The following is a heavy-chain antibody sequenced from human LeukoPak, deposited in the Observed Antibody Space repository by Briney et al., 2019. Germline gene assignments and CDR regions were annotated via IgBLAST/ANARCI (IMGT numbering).Heavy chain of an antibody. Sequence: GESLKISCKGSGYSFTSYWIGWVRQMPGKGLEWMGIIYPGNSNTRYRPSFQGQVTISADKSINTAYLQWSSLKASDTAMYYCARPGIAAAVEYWGQGTLVTVSS. V-gene: IGHV5-51*01. CDR3: ARPGIAAAVEY. D-gene: IGHD6-13*01. J-gene: IGHJ4*02. CDR2: IYPGNSNT. CDR1: GYSFTSYW.